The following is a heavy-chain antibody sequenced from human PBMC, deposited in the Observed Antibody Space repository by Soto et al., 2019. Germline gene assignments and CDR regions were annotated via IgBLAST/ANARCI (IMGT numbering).Heavy chain of an antibody. D-gene: IGHD2-15*01. J-gene: IGHJ5*02. V-gene: IGHV3-48*03. Sequence: VGSLRLSCAASGFTFSNYEMNWVRQAPGKGLEWISYIDRSGTTIHYADSVKGRFTISRDNAKNSMYLQMNSLRVDDTAVYYCVGDGDGGCCSSCFVPCGQGTLVTVSS. CDR2: IDRSGTTI. CDR1: GFTFSNYE. CDR3: VGDGDGGCCSSCFVP.